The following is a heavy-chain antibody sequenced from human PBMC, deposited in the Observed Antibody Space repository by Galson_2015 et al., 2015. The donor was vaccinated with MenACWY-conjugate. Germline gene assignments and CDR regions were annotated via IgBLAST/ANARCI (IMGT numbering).Heavy chain of an antibody. CDR3: ARSAHNWFDP. Sequence: SLRLSCAASGFTINTYDMLWVRQDSGKGLEWVPSIGAAGDTYYADSVRGRFTISRENAKNSLYLQMDSLRAEDTAVYYCARSAHNWFDPWGQGTLVTVSS. J-gene: IGHJ5*02. V-gene: IGHV3-13*04. CDR2: IGAAGDT. CDR1: GFTINTYD.